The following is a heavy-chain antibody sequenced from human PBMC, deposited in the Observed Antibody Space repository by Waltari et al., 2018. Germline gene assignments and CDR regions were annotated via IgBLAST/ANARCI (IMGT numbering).Heavy chain of an antibody. J-gene: IGHJ6*03. CDR3: ARADSSTAYFYYYMDV. V-gene: IGHV4-59*01. Sequence: HVELQESGPGLVKAAETLSLTCTASGGHISTYYSSWIRQPPGKGLEYIGYVYYTGTTNYNPSLKNRVTISLDTSKTQFSLKVNSVTAADTAVYYCARADSSTAYFYYYMDVWGTGTTVTVSS. CDR1: GGHISTYY. CDR2: VYYTGTT. D-gene: IGHD6-13*01.